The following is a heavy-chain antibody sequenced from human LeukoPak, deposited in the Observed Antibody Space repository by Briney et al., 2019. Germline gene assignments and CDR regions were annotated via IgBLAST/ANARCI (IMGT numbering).Heavy chain of an antibody. CDR1: GFTFSGSA. J-gene: IGHJ4*02. V-gene: IGHV3-73*01. CDR2: IRSKANSYAT. Sequence: GGSLRLSCAASGFTFSGSAMHWVRQASGKGLEWVGRIRSKANSYATAYAASVKGRFTISRDDSKNTAYLQMNSLKTEDTAVYYCTSRAPFTDYWGQGTLITVSS. CDR3: TSRAPFTDY.